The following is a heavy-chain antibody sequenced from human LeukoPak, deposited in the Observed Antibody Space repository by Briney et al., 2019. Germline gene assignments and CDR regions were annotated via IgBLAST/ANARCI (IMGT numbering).Heavy chain of an antibody. CDR2: VNERGTDS. CDR3: VRDETLWTLDW. J-gene: IGHJ4*02. Sequence: GGSLRLSCTASGFTFSGHWIHWVRQPPGMGLVWVSRVNERGTDSMYAESVKGRFTISRDNAKNTVYLQMNSLRAEDTAVYYCVRDETLWTLDWWGQGTLVSVSS. CDR1: GFTFSGHW. V-gene: IGHV3-74*03. D-gene: IGHD1-1*01.